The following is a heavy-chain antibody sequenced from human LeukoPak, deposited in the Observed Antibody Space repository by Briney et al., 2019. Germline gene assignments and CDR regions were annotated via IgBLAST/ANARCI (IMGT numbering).Heavy chain of an antibody. CDR2: IKQDGSEK. CDR3: ARSVVVVDDDAFDI. Sequence: GGSLRLSCAASGFTFSSYWMSWVRQAPGKGLEWVVNIKQDGSEKYYVDSVKGRFTISRDNAKSSLYLQMNSLRAEDTAVYYCARSVVVVDDDAFDIWGQGTMVTVSS. J-gene: IGHJ3*02. V-gene: IGHV3-7*01. CDR1: GFTFSSYW. D-gene: IGHD3-22*01.